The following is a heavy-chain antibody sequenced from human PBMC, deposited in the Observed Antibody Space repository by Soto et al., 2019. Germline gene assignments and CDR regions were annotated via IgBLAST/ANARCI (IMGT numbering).Heavy chain of an antibody. CDR1: GGSISSSSYY. V-gene: IGHV4-39*01. D-gene: IGHD3-10*01. Sequence: PSETLSLTCTVSGGSISSSSYYWGWIRQPPGKGLEWIGSIYYSGSTYYNPSLKSRVTISVDTSKNQFSLKLSSVTAADTAVYYCARQVEGRYYGSGSYIGYWGQGTLVTVSS. CDR2: IYYSGST. CDR3: ARQVEGRYYGSGSYIGY. J-gene: IGHJ4*02.